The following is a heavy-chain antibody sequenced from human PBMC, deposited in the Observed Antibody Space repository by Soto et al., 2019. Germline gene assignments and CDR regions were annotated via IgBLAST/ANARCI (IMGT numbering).Heavy chain of an antibody. CDR1: GDSIISSDFY. CDR3: ARHSLALRKNNWFDP. Sequence: TLSLTCTVSGDSIISSDFYWGWVRQPPGKGLEWIGSIFYLGSSYYNPSLKSRVTISVDTSKNQFSLRLRSVTAADTALYFCARHSLALRKNNWFDPWGQGIMVTVSS. D-gene: IGHD3-3*02. V-gene: IGHV4-39*01. CDR2: IFYLGSS. J-gene: IGHJ5*02.